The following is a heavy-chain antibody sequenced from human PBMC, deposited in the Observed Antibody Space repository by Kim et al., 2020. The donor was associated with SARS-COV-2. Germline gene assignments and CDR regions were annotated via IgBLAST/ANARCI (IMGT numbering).Heavy chain of an antibody. CDR2: IKSKTDDGTK. V-gene: IGHV3-15*01. CDR3: TTTYYAILTGYQTDY. CDR1: GFTFSNAW. Sequence: GGSLRLSCAASGFTFSNAWMSWVRQAPGKGLEWVGRIKSKTDDGTKDYAAPVKGRFTISRDDSKNTLYLQMNSLKTEDTAVYYCTTTYYAILTGYQTDYWGQGTLVTVSS. J-gene: IGHJ4*02. D-gene: IGHD3-9*01.